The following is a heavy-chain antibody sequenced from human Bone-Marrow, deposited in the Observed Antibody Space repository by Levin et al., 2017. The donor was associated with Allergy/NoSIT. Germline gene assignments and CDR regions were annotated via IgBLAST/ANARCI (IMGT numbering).Heavy chain of an antibody. Sequence: LAGGSLRLSCAAFGFTLSSHAMHWVRQAPGKGLEWVAIISYDGSDKSYADSVKGRFTISRDKSKNTLYLQMDTLRPEDTAVYYCARKGYGGDQGLDHWGQGSLVTVSS. CDR1: GFTLSSHA. D-gene: IGHD4/OR15-4a*01. CDR3: ARKGYGGDQGLDH. CDR2: ISYDGSDK. V-gene: IGHV3-30*04. J-gene: IGHJ4*02.